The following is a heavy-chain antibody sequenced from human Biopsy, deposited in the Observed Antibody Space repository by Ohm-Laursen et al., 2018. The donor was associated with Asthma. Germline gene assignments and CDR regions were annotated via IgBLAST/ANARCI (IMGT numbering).Heavy chain of an antibody. CDR3: ARGYSGTDRIVYYYSGMEV. D-gene: IGHD5-12*01. CDR1: GYTFTSYG. Sequence: GSSVKVSCKASGYTFTSYGISWVRQAPGQGLEWMGWISAYNGNTNYAQKLQGRVTMTTDTSTSTAYLELTSLRFEDTAVYYCARGYSGTDRIVYYYSGMEVWGQGTTVTVSS. CDR2: ISAYNGNT. J-gene: IGHJ6*02. V-gene: IGHV1-18*04.